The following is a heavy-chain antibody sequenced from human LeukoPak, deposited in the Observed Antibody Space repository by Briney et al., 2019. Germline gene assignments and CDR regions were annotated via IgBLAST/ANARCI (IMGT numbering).Heavy chain of an antibody. V-gene: IGHV3-33*01. D-gene: IGHD2-21*01. CDR2: IWYDGSNI. Sequence: GRSLRLSCAASGFTFGDYGMHWVRQAPGKGLEWVAVIWYDGSNIYYADSVKGRFTISRDNSRNTLYLQMNSLRAEDTAVYYCVRELPPVVQYYFDHWGPGTLVTVSS. J-gene: IGHJ4*02. CDR1: GFTFGDYG. CDR3: VRELPPVVQYYFDH.